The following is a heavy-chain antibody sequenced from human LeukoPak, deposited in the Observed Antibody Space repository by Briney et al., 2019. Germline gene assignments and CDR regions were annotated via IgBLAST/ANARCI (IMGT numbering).Heavy chain of an antibody. V-gene: IGHV5-51*01. CDR3: ASPRVYSSSSGAFDI. Sequence: GESLKISCKGSGYSFTSYWIGWVRQMPGKGLEWMGIIYPGDSDTRYSPPFQGQVTISADKSISTAYLQWSSLKASDTAMYYCASPRVYSSSSGAFDIWGQGTMVTVSS. CDR2: IYPGDSDT. D-gene: IGHD6-6*01. CDR1: GYSFTSYW. J-gene: IGHJ3*02.